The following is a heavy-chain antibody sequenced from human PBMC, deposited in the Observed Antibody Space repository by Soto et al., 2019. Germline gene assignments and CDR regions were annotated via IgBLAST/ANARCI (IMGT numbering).Heavy chain of an antibody. CDR1: GYTLTELS. J-gene: IGHJ4*02. D-gene: IGHD3-10*01. Sequence: GASVKVSCKVSGYTLTELSMHWVRQAPGKGLEWMGGFDPEDGETIYAQKFQGRVTMTEDTSTDTAYMELSSLRSEDTAVYYCATGGTYYYGSGSYYNGPFDYWGQGTLVTVSS. CDR3: ATGGTYYYGSGSYYNGPFDY. CDR2: FDPEDGET. V-gene: IGHV1-24*01.